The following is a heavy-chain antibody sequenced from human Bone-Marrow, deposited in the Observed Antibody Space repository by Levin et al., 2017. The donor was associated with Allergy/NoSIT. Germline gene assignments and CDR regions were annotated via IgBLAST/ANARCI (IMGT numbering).Heavy chain of an antibody. J-gene: IGHJ4*02. CDR2: IYYSGST. CDR1: GGSISSSSYY. Sequence: SQTLSLTCTVSGGSISSSSYYWGWIRQPPGKGLEWIGSIYYSGSTYYNPSLKSRVTISVDTSKNQFSLKLSSVTAADTAVYYCARHRAAAGSGFDYWGQGTLVTVSS. CDR3: ARHRAAAGSGFDY. V-gene: IGHV4-39*01. D-gene: IGHD6-13*01.